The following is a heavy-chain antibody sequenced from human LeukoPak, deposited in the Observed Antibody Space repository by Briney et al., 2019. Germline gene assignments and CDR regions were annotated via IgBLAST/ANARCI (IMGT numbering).Heavy chain of an antibody. J-gene: IGHJ4*02. CDR1: GFTFSSYS. CDR2: ISSSSSYI. CDR3: ARFIVGAACDY. Sequence: GGSLRLSCAASGFTFSSYSMNWVRQAPGKGLEWDSSISSSSSYIYYADSVKGRFTISRDNAKNSLYLQMNSLRAEDTAVYYCARFIVGAACDYWGQGTLVTVSS. V-gene: IGHV3-21*01. D-gene: IGHD1-26*01.